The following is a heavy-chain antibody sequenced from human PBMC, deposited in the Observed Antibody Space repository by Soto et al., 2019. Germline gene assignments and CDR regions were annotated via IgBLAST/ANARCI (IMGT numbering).Heavy chain of an antibody. Sequence: SETLSLTCTVSGGSISSYYWSWIRQPPGKGLEWIGYIYYSGSTNYNPPLKSRVTISVDTSKNQFSLKLSSVTAADTAVYYCARVLTTVTRWEYYYYGMDVWGQGTTVTVSS. J-gene: IGHJ6*02. V-gene: IGHV4-59*08. D-gene: IGHD4-17*01. CDR1: GGSISSYY. CDR2: IYYSGST. CDR3: ARVLTTVTRWEYYYYGMDV.